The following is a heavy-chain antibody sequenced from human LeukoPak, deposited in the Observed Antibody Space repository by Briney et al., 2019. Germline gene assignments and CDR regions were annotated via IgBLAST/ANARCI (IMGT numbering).Heavy chain of an antibody. Sequence: SVKVSCKASGGTFSSYAISWVRQAPGQGLEWMGGIIPIFGTANYAQKFQGRVTITADKSTSTAYMELSSLRSEDTAVYYCARGPVGVGASIDYWGQGTLVTVSS. J-gene: IGHJ4*02. CDR2: IIPIFGTA. CDR1: GGTFSSYA. D-gene: IGHD1-26*01. V-gene: IGHV1-69*06. CDR3: ARGPVGVGASIDY.